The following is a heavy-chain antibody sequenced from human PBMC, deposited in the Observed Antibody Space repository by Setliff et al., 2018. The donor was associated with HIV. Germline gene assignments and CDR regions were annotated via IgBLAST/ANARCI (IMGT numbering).Heavy chain of an antibody. D-gene: IGHD2-2*01. CDR1: GFTFSSNY. CDR3: ARFSSVYAAIDN. CDR2: INPTGDIT. Sequence: ASVKVSCKASGFTFSSNYMHWVRQAPGQGLEWMGLINPTGDITFYPQKFQARVTMTRDSSTSTVYMELNSLTSEDTAVYFCARFSSVYAAIDNWGPGTLVTVSS. V-gene: IGHV1-46*01. J-gene: IGHJ4*02.